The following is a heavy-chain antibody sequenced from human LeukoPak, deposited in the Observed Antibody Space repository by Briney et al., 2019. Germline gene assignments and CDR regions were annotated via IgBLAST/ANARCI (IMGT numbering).Heavy chain of an antibody. J-gene: IGHJ4*02. V-gene: IGHV3-73*01. Sequence: GGSLRLFCAASGFTFSGSAMHWVRQASGKGLGWVGRIRSKANSYATAYAASVKGRFTISRDDSKNTAYLQMNSLKTEDTAVYYCTTRNYYDSSGHDYWGQGTLVTVSS. D-gene: IGHD3-22*01. CDR2: IRSKANSYAT. CDR1: GFTFSGSA. CDR3: TTRNYYDSSGHDY.